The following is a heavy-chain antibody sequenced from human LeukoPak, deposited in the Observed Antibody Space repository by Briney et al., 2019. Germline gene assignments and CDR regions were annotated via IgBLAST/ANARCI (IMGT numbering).Heavy chain of an antibody. Sequence: GGYLRLSCAACGFTCSGYARSWLRQAPGKGLEWVSAISGSGGSTYYADSVKGRFTISRDNSKNTLYLQMNSLRAEHTPQHPRANRDRVAPGGDSRGERTLVTLSS. CDR1: GFTCSGYA. CDR3: ANRDRVAPGGDS. V-gene: IGHV3-23*01. CDR2: ISGSGGST. D-gene: IGHD5-12*01. J-gene: IGHJ4*02.